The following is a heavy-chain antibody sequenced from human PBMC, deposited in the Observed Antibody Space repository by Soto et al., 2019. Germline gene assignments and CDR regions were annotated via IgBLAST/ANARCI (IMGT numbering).Heavy chain of an antibody. CDR3: VSPYNFYFMDV. J-gene: IGHJ6*03. D-gene: IGHD3-16*01. CDR2: VSHRGST. Sequence: ASETLSLTCTVSGGSISSSSFHWGWVRQPPGKGLEWIGSVSHRGSTYYNPSLTSRVTISVDTSKNHFSLKLNSVTAADTAVYYCVSPYNFYFMDVWGKGTPVTVSS. CDR1: GGSISSSSFH. V-gene: IGHV4-39*02.